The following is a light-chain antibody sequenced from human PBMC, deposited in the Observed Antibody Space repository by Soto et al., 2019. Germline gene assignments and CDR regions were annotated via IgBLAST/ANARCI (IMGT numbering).Light chain of an antibody. CDR2: KAS. V-gene: IGKV1-5*03. Sequence: DIQMTQSPSTLSASVGDRVTITCRASQSISTWLAWYQQKPGKAPKLLIYKASSLEGGVPSRFGGSGSGTLFNITISSLHPDDFATYYCQQYNTYPLTFGEGPRWTSN. CDR1: QSISTW. J-gene: IGKJ4*01. CDR3: QQYNTYPLT.